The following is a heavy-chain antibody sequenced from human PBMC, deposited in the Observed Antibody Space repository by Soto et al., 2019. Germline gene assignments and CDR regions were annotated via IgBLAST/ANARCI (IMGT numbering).Heavy chain of an antibody. CDR1: GFTFSNAW. CDR3: TTRIRVGATRGYYYYGMDV. D-gene: IGHD1-26*01. J-gene: IGHJ6*02. CDR2: IKSKTDGGTT. Sequence: GGSLRLSCAASGFTFSNAWMNWVRQAPGKGLEWVGRIKSKTDGGTTDYAAPVKGRFTISRDDSKNTLYLQMNSLKTEDTAVYYCTTRIRVGATRGYYYYGMDVWGQGTTVTVSS. V-gene: IGHV3-15*07.